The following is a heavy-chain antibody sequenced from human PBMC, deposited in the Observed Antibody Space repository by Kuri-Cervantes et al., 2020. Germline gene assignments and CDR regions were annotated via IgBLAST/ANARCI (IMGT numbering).Heavy chain of an antibody. CDR2: IYYSGST. V-gene: IGHV4-59*01. J-gene: IGHJ4*02. Sequence: SETLSLTCTVSGGSISSYYWSWIRQPPGKVLEWIGYIYYSGSTNYNPSLKSRVTISVDTSKNQFSLKLSSVTAADTAVYYCARGTHGATALDYWGQGTLVTVSS. D-gene: IGHD1-26*01. CDR1: GGSISSYY. CDR3: ARGTHGATALDY.